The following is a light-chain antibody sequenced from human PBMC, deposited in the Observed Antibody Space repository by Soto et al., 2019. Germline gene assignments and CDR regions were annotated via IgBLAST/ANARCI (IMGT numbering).Light chain of an antibody. J-gene: IGKJ1*01. CDR2: GAS. Sequence: EIVLTQSPGTLSLSPGERATLSCRASQRVSSSYLAWYQQKPGQAPRLLIYGASSRATGIPDRFSGSGSGTDVTLTISRLEPEDFAVYYCQQYGSSFGQGTKVEIK. CDR1: QRVSSSY. CDR3: QQYGSS. V-gene: IGKV3-20*01.